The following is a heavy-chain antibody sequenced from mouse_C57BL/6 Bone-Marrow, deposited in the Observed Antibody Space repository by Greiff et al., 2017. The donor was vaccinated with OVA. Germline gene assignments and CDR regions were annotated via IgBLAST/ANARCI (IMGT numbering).Heavy chain of an antibody. CDR1: GYTFTSYW. Sequence: QVQLQQPGTELVKPGASVKLSCKASGYTFTSYWMHWVKQRPGQGLEWIGNINPSNGGTNYNEKFKSKATLTVDKSSSTAYMQLSSLTSEDSAVYDCARSRYYGYWYFDVWGTGTTVTVSS. J-gene: IGHJ1*03. V-gene: IGHV1-53*01. CDR2: INPSNGGT. D-gene: IGHD1-1*01. CDR3: ARSRYYGYWYFDV.